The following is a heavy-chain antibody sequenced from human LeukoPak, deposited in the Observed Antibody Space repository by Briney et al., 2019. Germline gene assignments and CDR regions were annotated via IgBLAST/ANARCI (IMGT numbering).Heavy chain of an antibody. J-gene: IGHJ4*02. CDR1: GGSISSGGYY. Sequence: SETLSLTCTVSGGSISSGGYYWSWIRQHPGKGLEWIGYIYYSGSTYYNPSLKSRVTISVDTSKNQFSLKLSSVTAADTAVYYCARAHISSSSDFDYWGQGTLVTVSS. CDR2: IYYSGST. D-gene: IGHD6-6*01. CDR3: ARAHISSSSDFDY. V-gene: IGHV4-31*03.